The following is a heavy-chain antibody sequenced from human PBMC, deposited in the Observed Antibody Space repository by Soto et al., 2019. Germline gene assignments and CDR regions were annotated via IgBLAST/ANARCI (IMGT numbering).Heavy chain of an antibody. J-gene: IGHJ5*02. D-gene: IGHD2-2*01. CDR2: ISLYSDGT. Sequence: ASVKVSCKTSGYTFSNYGITWLRQSPGQPLEWLGWISLYSDGTNYAQKFQGRVSMTTDTSTTTAYMELRSLRSDDTAVYYCARVVPGAEAWFGPWGQGTLVTVSS. V-gene: IGHV1-18*01. CDR1: GYTFSNYG. CDR3: ARVVPGAEAWFGP.